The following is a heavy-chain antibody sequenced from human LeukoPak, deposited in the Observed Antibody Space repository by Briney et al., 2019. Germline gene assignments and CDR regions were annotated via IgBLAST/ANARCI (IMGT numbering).Heavy chain of an antibody. CDR1: GFTFSSYS. J-gene: IGHJ4*02. CDR3: ARGGGYDSIDY. D-gene: IGHD5-12*01. CDR2: ISSSSSTI. Sequence: GGSLRLSCAASGFTFSSYSMNWVRQAPGKGLEWVSYISSSSSTIYYADSVKGRFTISRDSAKNSLYLQMNSLRAEDTAVYYCARGGGYDSIDYWGQGTLVTVSS. V-gene: IGHV3-48*01.